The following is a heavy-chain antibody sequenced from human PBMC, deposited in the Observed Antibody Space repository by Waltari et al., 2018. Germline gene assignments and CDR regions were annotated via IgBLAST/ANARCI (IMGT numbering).Heavy chain of an antibody. Sequence: QLQLQESGPGLVKPSETLSLTCTVSGGSISSSSYYWGRIRQPPGKGLEWIGSIYYSGSTYYTPSRKSRVSISVDTSKNQFSLKLSSVTAADTAVYYCASLFPDYYYYYYMDVWGKGTTVTISS. V-gene: IGHV4-39*07. CDR2: IYYSGST. CDR1: GGSISSSSYY. CDR3: ASLFPDYYYYYYMDV. J-gene: IGHJ6*03.